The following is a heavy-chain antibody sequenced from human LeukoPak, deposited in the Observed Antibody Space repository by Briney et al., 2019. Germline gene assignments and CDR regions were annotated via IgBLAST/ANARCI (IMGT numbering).Heavy chain of an antibody. J-gene: IGHJ4*02. V-gene: IGHV4-34*01. CDR1: GGSFSGYY. D-gene: IGHD2-15*01. CDR3: ARDQYCSGGSCSGFDY. Sequence: SETLSLTCAVYGGSFSGYYWSWIRQPPGKGLEWIGEINHSGSTNYNPSLKSRVTISVDTSKNQFSLKLSSVTAADTAVYYCARDQYCSGGSCSGFDYWGQGTLVTVSS. CDR2: INHSGST.